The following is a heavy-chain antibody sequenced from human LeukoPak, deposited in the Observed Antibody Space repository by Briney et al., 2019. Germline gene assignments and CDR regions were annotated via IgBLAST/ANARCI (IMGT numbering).Heavy chain of an antibody. CDR1: GFTFSSYW. J-gene: IGHJ4*02. D-gene: IGHD1-26*01. CDR2: INSDGSGT. Sequence: PGGPLRLSCAASGFTFSSYWMHWVRQVPGKGLVWISRINSDGSGTSYPDSVKGRFTISRDNAKNTLYLQMNSLRAEDMAVYYCAREATGLDYWGQGILVTVSP. CDR3: AREATGLDY. V-gene: IGHV3-74*01.